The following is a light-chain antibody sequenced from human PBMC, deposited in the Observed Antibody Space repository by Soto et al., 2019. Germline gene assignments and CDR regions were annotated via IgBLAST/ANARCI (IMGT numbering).Light chain of an antibody. CDR2: DAS. V-gene: IGKV1-6*01. Sequence: IQMTQSPSSLSASVGDRVTITCRASQNIRSYVNWYQQKAGRAPKLLIYDASSLQGGVPSRFSGSGSGTDFTLTISSLQPEDFATYYCLQDYDYLWTFGQGTKVDIK. CDR3: LQDYDYLWT. J-gene: IGKJ1*01. CDR1: QNIRSY.